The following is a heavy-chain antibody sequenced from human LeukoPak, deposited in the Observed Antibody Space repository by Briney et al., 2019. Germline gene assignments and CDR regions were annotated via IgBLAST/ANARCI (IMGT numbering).Heavy chain of an antibody. CDR3: ARDPFYDSSGLGAFDI. D-gene: IGHD3-22*01. J-gene: IGHJ3*02. Sequence: GGSLRLSCAASGFTFSSYAMHWVRQAPGKGLEWVAVISYDGSNKYYADSVKGRFTISRDNSKNTLYLQMNSLRAEDTAVYYCARDPFYDSSGLGAFDIWGQGTMVTVSS. CDR1: GFTFSSYA. V-gene: IGHV3-30-3*01. CDR2: ISYDGSNK.